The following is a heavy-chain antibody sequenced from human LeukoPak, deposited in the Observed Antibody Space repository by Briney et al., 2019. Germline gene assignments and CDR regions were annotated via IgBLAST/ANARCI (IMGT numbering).Heavy chain of an antibody. D-gene: IGHD2-21*01. CDR1: GFSFSSYA. J-gene: IGHJ5*02. Sequence: TAGTLRLSCTASGFSFSSYAESWVRQAPGKGLECVATVSGGGGRIYYADSMTGRLTTSTENPKNTVYLQMNRLSIEATSIYYCATLRSEYIVVAGMPPPYNWFDPWGQGTLVTVSS. CDR3: ATLRSEYIVVAGMPPPYNWFDP. V-gene: IGHV3-23*01. CDR2: VSGGGGRI.